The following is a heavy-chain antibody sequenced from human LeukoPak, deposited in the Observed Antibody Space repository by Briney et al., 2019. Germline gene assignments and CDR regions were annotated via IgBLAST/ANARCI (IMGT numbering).Heavy chain of an antibody. Sequence: PSETLSLTCSVSDDSISSNNYYWGWIRQPPGKGLEWIGSIYYSGSTYYNPSLKSRVTISVDTSKNQFSLKLSSVTAADTAAYYCARLREYYYDSSGPFYYFDYWGQGTLVTVSS. CDR2: IYYSGST. D-gene: IGHD3-22*01. J-gene: IGHJ4*02. CDR1: DDSISSNNYY. V-gene: IGHV4-39*01. CDR3: ARLREYYYDSSGPFYYFDY.